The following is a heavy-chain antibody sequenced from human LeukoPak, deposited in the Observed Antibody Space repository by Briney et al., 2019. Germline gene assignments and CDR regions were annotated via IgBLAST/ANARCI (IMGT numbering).Heavy chain of an antibody. CDR2: ISGSGGST. CDR1: GFTFSSYG. V-gene: IGHV3-23*01. Sequence: PGGSLRLSCAASGFTFSSYGMSWVRQAPGKGLEWVSAISGSGGSTYYADFVKGRFTISRDNSKNTLYLQMNSLRAEDTAVYYCAKKRGFRYCSGGSCYEYYYYMDVWGKGTTVTISS. CDR3: AKKRGFRYCSGGSCYEYYYYMDV. D-gene: IGHD2-15*01. J-gene: IGHJ6*03.